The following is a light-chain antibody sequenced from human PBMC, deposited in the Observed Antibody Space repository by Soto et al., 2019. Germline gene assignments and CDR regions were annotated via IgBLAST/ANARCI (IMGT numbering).Light chain of an antibody. CDR1: NSNIGSNY. CDR2: SSN. Sequence: QSDLTQPPSASGTPGQRVTSSCSGSNSNIGSNYVYWYQQLPGTAPKLLIYSSNQRPSGVPDRFSGSKSGTSASLAISGLRSEDDADYYCASWSDSLSGYVFGTGTKVTVL. CDR3: ASWSDSLSGYV. J-gene: IGLJ1*01. V-gene: IGLV1-47*02.